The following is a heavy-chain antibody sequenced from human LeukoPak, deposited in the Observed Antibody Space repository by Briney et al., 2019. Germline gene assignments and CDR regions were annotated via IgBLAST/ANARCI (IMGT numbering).Heavy chain of an antibody. J-gene: IGHJ4*02. V-gene: IGHV3-66*01. D-gene: IGHD3-22*01. CDR1: GFTFSSYA. Sequence: GGSLRLSCTASGFTFSSYAMNWVRQAPGKGLEWVSLIYSGGGTYYADSVKGRFTISRDNSKNTLYLQMNSLRAEDTAVYYCARNYYDSSAYYYFDYWGQGTLVTVSS. CDR3: ARNYYDSSAYYYFDY. CDR2: IYSGGGT.